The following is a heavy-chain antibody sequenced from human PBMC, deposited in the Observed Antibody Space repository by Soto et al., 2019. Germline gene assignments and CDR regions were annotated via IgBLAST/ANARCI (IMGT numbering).Heavy chain of an antibody. CDR1: GFTFCSYG. V-gene: IGHV3-21*01. D-gene: IGHD2-2*02. CDR3: EREYTAWPLDYGLDV. J-gene: IGHJ6*02. Sequence: GALLLSGIASGFTFCSYGVNGVRQAPGKGLEWVSSISSRSDIYYADSVKGRFTISRDNAKNSVSLQMNSLRAEDTAVYYWEREYTAWPLDYGLDVWGQGTTVTVYS. CDR2: ISSRSDI.